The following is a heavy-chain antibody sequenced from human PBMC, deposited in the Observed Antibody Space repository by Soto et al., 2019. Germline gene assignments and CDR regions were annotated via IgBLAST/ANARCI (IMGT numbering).Heavy chain of an antibody. J-gene: IGHJ4*02. Sequence: SQTLSLTCAISGDSLSSTTAAWNWIRQSPSRGLEWLGRTYYRSKWYNDYAVSVKSRITINPDTSKNQFSLQLNSVTPEDTAVYYCARDPPCFHSAFDYWGQGTLVTVSS. D-gene: IGHD2-15*01. V-gene: IGHV6-1*01. CDR1: GDSLSSTTAA. CDR3: ARDPPCFHSAFDY. CDR2: TYYRSKWYN.